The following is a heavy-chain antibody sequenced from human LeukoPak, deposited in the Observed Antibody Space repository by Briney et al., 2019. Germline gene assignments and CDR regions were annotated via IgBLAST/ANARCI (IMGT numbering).Heavy chain of an antibody. Sequence: SVTVSCTASGGTFSSYAISWVRQAPGQGLEWMGGIIPIFGTANYAQKFQGRVTITADESTSTAYMELSSLRSEDTAVYYCARAALTSPQPFHYWGQGTLVTVSS. J-gene: IGHJ4*02. CDR2: IIPIFGTA. CDR1: GGTFSSYA. D-gene: IGHD1-14*01. CDR3: ARAALTSPQPFHY. V-gene: IGHV1-69*13.